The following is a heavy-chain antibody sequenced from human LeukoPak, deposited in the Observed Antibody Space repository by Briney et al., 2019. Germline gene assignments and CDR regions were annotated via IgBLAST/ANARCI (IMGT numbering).Heavy chain of an antibody. V-gene: IGHV1-18*01. Sequence: ASVKVSCKASGYTFTSYGINWVRQAPGQGLEWMGWISTYNGDTNYAQKLQGRVTMTTDTSTSTAYMELRSLRSDDTAVYYCARGSSYGFSMGYWGQGTLVTVSS. J-gene: IGHJ4*02. CDR1: GYTFTSYG. CDR2: ISTYNGDT. CDR3: ARGSSYGFSMGY. D-gene: IGHD3-16*01.